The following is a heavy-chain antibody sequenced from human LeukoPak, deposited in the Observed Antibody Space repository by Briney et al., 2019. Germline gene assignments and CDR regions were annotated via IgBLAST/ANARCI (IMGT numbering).Heavy chain of an antibody. J-gene: IGHJ6*02. V-gene: IGHV4-30-2*01. CDR1: GGSISSGGYY. CDR3: ARESYRKYYYGMDV. Sequence: SETLSLTCTVSGGSISSGGYYWSWIRQPPGKGLEWIGYIYHSGSTYYNPSLKSRVTISVDRSKNQFSLKLSSVTAADTAVYYCARESYRKYYYGMDVWGQGTTVTVSS. CDR2: IYHSGST. D-gene: IGHD3-16*01.